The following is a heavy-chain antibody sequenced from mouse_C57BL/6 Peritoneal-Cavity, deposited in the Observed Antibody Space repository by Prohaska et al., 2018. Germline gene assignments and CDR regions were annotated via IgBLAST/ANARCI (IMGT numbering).Heavy chain of an antibody. CDR3: MRYGNYWYFDV. V-gene: IGHV11-2*01. CDR1: GFTFSGFW. CDR2: INSDGSAI. J-gene: IGHJ1*03. D-gene: IGHD2-1*01. Sequence: CEGSGFTFSGFWMSWVRQTPGKTLEWIGDINSDGSAINYAPSIKDRFTIFRDNDKSTLYLQMSNVRSEDTATYFCMRYGNYWYFDVRGTGTTVTVSS.